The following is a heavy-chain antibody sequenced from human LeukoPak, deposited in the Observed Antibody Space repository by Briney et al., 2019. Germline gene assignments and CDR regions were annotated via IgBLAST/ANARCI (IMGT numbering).Heavy chain of an antibody. V-gene: IGHV3-49*03. CDR1: GFTFGDYA. J-gene: IGHJ4*02. Sequence: PGGSLRLSCTASGFTFGDYAMSWFRQAPGKGLEWVGFIRSKAYGGTTEYAASVKGRFTISRDDSKSIAYLQMNSLKTEDTAVYYCTRNVELLDFDYWGQGTLVTVSS. D-gene: IGHD1-26*01. CDR2: IRSKAYGGTT. CDR3: TRNVELLDFDY.